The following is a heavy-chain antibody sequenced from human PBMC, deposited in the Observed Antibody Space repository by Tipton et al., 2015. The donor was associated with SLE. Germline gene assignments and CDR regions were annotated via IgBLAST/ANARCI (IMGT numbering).Heavy chain of an antibody. CDR3: TRDVDGDYVRFFDP. CDR1: GFTFSIYT. Sequence: SLRLSCAASGFTFSIYTMHWVRQAPGKGLEWLSFISYDGSDKFYADSVKGRFTISRDNSENTLYLQMNSLRTEDTAVYYCTRDVDGDYVRFFDPWGQGTLVTVSS. V-gene: IGHV3-30*04. D-gene: IGHD4-17*01. J-gene: IGHJ5*02. CDR2: ISYDGSDK.